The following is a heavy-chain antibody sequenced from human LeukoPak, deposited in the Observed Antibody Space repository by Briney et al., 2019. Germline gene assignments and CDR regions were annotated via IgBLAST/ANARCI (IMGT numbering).Heavy chain of an antibody. J-gene: IGHJ4*02. Sequence: ASVKVSCKASGGTFSSYTISWVRQAPGQGLEWMGWISLYNGTTNYAQKFQGRVTLTTDTSTSTAYMELRSLRSDDTAVYYCARNSYCSSTTCYAAYEDYWGQGTLVTVSS. CDR2: ISLYNGTT. CDR3: ARNSYCSSTTCYAAYEDY. D-gene: IGHD2-2*01. V-gene: IGHV1-18*01. CDR1: GGTFSSYT.